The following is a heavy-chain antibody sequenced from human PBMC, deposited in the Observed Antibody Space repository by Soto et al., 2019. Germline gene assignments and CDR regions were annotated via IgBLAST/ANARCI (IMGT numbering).Heavy chain of an antibody. J-gene: IGHJ6*02. D-gene: IGHD3-16*01. CDR2: VSTADGGT. V-gene: IGHV3-23*01. CDR1: GFTFSSYA. CDR3: AKGRWGNGCGRDV. Sequence: EVQLLESGGGLVQPGGSLRLSCAASGFTFSSYAMSWVRQAPGKGLEWVSAVSTADGGTYYGDSGKGRFTVSRDKSKNPRELRMSSLRAEDTAVYYGAKGRWGNGCGRDVWGQGTTVTVSS.